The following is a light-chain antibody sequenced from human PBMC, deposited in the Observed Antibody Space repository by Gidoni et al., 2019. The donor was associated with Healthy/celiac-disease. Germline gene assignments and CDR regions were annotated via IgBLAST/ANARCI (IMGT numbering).Light chain of an antibody. V-gene: IGLV4-69*01. CDR1: SGHSSYA. CDR3: QTWGTGAWV. J-gene: IGLJ3*02. Sequence: QLVLTQPPSASASLVASVKLTCTLSSGHSSYAIAWHQQQPEKGPRYLMKLNSDGSHSKGDGIPDRFSGSSSGAERYLTISSLQSEDEADYYCQTWGTGAWVFGGGTKLTVL. CDR2: LNSDGSH.